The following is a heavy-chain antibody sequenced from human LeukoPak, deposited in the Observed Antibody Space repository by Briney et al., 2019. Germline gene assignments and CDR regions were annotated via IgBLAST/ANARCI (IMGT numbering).Heavy chain of an antibody. V-gene: IGHV3-11*04. Sequence: GGSLRLSCAASGFTFSDYYMNWIRQAPGKGLEWVSYVSSSGSTIYYADSVKGRFTISRDSAKNSLYPQMISLTAEDTALYYCAGYTSGWFGAFDIWGQGTMVTVSS. D-gene: IGHD6-19*01. CDR2: VSSSGSTI. CDR3: AGYTSGWFGAFDI. J-gene: IGHJ3*02. CDR1: GFTFSDYY.